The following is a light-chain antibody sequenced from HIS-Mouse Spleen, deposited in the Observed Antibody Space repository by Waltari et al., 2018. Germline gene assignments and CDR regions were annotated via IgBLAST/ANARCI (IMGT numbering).Light chain of an antibody. CDR1: QSVSSN. CDR2: GAS. CDR3: QQYNNWPPLT. Sequence: EIVMTQSPATLSVSPGERATLSCRASQSVSSNLAWYQQQPGQAPRLLIYGASIRATGIPARFSGSGSETEFTLTISILQSEDFAVYYCQQYNNWPPLTFGGGTKVEIK. J-gene: IGKJ4*02. V-gene: IGKV3D-15*03.